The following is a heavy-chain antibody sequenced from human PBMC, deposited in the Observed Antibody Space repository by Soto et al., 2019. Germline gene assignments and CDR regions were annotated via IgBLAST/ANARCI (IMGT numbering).Heavy chain of an antibody. Sequence: SETLSLTCTVSGGSISSSSYYWGWIRQPPGKGLEWIGSIYYSGSTYYNPSLKSRVTISVDTSKNQFSLKLSSMTAADTAVYYCARHDPLGTIDYYYYGMDVWGQGTTVTVSS. CDR3: ARHDPLGTIDYYYYGMDV. CDR2: IYYSGST. D-gene: IGHD7-27*01. J-gene: IGHJ6*02. V-gene: IGHV4-39*01. CDR1: GGSISSSSYY.